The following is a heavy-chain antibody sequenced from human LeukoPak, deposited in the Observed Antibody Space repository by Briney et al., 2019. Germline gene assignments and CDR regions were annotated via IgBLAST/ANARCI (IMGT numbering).Heavy chain of an antibody. Sequence: GGSLRLSCAASGFTFSSYEMNWVRQAPGKGLEWVSGLSGSGYSTYYADSVKGRFSISRDNSKITLYLQMNSLKGEDTAVYYCAKDPTLSGWFDYWGQGTLVTVSS. CDR2: LSGSGYST. CDR3: AKDPTLSGWFDY. CDR1: GFTFSSYE. V-gene: IGHV3-23*01. D-gene: IGHD1-26*01. J-gene: IGHJ5*01.